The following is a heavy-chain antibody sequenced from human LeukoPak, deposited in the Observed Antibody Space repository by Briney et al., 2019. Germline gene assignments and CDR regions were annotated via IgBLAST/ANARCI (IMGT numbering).Heavy chain of an antibody. CDR3: AREMVAANYNWFDP. J-gene: IGHJ5*02. CDR1: GGTFSSYA. V-gene: IGHV1-69*13. Sequence: ASVKVSCKASGGTFSSYAISWVRQAPGQGLEWMGGIIPIFGTANYAQKFQGRVTITADESTSTAYMELSSLRSEDTAVYYCAREMVAANYNWFDPWGQGTLVTVSS. D-gene: IGHD2-15*01. CDR2: IIPIFGTA.